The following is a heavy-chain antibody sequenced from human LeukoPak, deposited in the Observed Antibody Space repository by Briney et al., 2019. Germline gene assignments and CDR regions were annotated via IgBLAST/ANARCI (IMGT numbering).Heavy chain of an antibody. J-gene: IGHJ4*02. CDR1: GFTFSSYA. CDR2: ISGSGPYT. CDR3: AKHGYCSGISCFFDF. Sequence: PGGSLRPSCAASGFTFSSYATSWVRQAPGKGLEWVSGISGSGPYTFYTDSVEGRFTISRDSSKNTLYLQMNSLRAEDTALYYCAKHGYCSGISCFFDFWGQGTLVTVSS. D-gene: IGHD2-2*03. V-gene: IGHV3-23*01.